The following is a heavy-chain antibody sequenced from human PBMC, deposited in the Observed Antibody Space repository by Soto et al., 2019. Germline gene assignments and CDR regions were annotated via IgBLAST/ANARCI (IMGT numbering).Heavy chain of an antibody. Sequence: ASVKVSFKASGYSFTNNYVSWVRQATGQGLECMGWMNPGSGDTGYAQKFQGRVTMTRDISIATAYMELSSLRSDDTAIYYCARMETFGSLNWFDPWGQGTLVTVSS. J-gene: IGHJ5*02. V-gene: IGHV1-8*01. CDR3: ARMETFGSLNWFDP. D-gene: IGHD3-16*01. CDR1: GYSFTNNY. CDR2: MNPGSGDT.